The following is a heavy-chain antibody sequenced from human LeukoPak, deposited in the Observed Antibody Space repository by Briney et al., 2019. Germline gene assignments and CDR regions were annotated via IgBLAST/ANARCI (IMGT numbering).Heavy chain of an antibody. CDR1: GGSISSSSYY. Sequence: PSETLSLTCTVSGGSISSSSYYWGWIRQPPGKGLEWIGSIYYSGSTYYNPSLKGRVTISVDTSKNQFSLKLSSVTAADTAVYYCARYGGGGRVDYWGQGTLVTVSS. J-gene: IGHJ4*02. D-gene: IGHD3-16*01. V-gene: IGHV4-39*01. CDR3: ARYGGGGRVDY. CDR2: IYYSGST.